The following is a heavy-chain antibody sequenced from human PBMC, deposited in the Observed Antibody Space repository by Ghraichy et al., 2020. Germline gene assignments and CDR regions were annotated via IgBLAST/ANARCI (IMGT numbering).Heavy chain of an antibody. CDR2: IKYDGSAE. CDR1: GFAYNSYW. J-gene: IGHJ4*01. V-gene: IGHV3-7*01. CDR3: ARGWGRFDY. D-gene: IGHD2-21*02. Sequence: GSLRLSCAASGFAYNSYWMNWVRQAPGKGLEWVAYIKYDGSAEYYVDSVKGRFAISRDNAKNSLFLQMNSLRAEDTAVYYCARGWGRFDYWGHGTLVTLSS.